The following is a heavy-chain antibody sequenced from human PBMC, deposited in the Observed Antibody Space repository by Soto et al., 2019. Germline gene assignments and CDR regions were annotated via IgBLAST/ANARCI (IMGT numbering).Heavy chain of an antibody. J-gene: IGHJ4*02. V-gene: IGHV4-30-4*08. D-gene: IGHD3-3*01. CDR3: ARQQADFVGGQYFFDY. Sequence: QVQLQESGPGLVKPSQTLSLTCTVSGGSISSGDYYWSWIRQPPGKGLEWIGYVYYSGVTYYNPSLKSRLTISLDTSKTQFSLKLGSVTVADTAVYFCARQQADFVGGQYFFDYWSQGTLVTVSS. CDR1: GGSISSGDYY. CDR2: VYYSGVT.